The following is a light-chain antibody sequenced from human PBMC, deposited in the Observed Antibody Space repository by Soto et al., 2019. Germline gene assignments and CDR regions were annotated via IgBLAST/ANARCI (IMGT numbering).Light chain of an antibody. Sequence: DIQLTQSPSTLSAAFGDSVTITCRASQKIRNLLAWYQQKPGRAPKPLIFDASTLRTGVPSRFSGSGSGSEFNFTITGLKPDDFATYFCQQYYTYATFGHGTRLEIK. J-gene: IGKJ5*01. V-gene: IGKV1-5*01. CDR3: QQYYTYAT. CDR1: QKIRNL. CDR2: DAS.